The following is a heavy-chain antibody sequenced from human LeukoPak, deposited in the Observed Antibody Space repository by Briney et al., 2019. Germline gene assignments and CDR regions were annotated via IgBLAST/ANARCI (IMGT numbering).Heavy chain of an antibody. D-gene: IGHD6-13*01. CDR3: ATPGPAATISYYYYYMDV. CDR2: IIPIFGTA. Sequence: SVKVSCKAAGGTFSSYAISWVRQAPGQGLEWMGGIIPIFGTANYAQKFQGRVTITTDESTSTAYMELSSLRSEDTAVYYCATPGPAATISYYYYYMDVWGKGTTVTVSS. CDR1: GGTFSSYA. J-gene: IGHJ6*03. V-gene: IGHV1-69*05.